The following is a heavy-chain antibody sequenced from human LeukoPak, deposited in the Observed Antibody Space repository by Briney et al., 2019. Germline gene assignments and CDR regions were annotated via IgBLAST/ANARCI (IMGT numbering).Heavy chain of an antibody. CDR2: LYHSGST. CDR1: DYSISSGYY. J-gene: IGHJ4*02. Sequence: PSETLSLTCSVSDYSISSGYYWGWIRQPPGKGLEWIGSLYHSGSTYYNPSLKSRVTISVDTSKNEFSLRLTSVTAADTAVYYCARLLECGGGSCSPEYWGQGTLVAVSS. V-gene: IGHV4-38-2*02. D-gene: IGHD2-15*01. CDR3: ARLLECGGGSCSPEY.